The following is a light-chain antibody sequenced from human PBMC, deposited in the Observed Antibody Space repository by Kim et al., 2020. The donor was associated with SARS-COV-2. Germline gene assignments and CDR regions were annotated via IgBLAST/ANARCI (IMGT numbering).Light chain of an antibody. CDR1: SSDVGGHNY. CDR2: DVS. V-gene: IGLV2-14*03. CDR3: SSYTSSSTSVV. Sequence: QSNTTSCTGTSSDVGGHNYVTWYQQHPGKAPKLMIYDVSYRPSGVSNRFSGSKSGNTASLTISGLQAEDEADYYCSSYTSSSTSVVFGGGTQLTVL. J-gene: IGLJ2*01.